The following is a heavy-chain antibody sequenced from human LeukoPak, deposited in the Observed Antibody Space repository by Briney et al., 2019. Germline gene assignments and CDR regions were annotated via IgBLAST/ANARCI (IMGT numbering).Heavy chain of an antibody. J-gene: IGHJ4*02. V-gene: IGHV3-7*05. CDR2: IKQDGSQK. CDR1: GLTFSTYW. CDR3: ARGGIPVTGTHYY. Sequence: GGSLRLSCAASGLTFSTYWMNWVRQAPGKGLEWVTNIKQDGSQKNYVESVKGRFTISRDNDKNSLYLQMNSLTADDTALYYCARGGIPVTGTHYYWGQGTLVTVSS. D-gene: IGHD6-19*01.